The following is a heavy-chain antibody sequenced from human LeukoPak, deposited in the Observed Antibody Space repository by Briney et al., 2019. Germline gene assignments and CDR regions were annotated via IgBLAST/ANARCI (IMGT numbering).Heavy chain of an antibody. CDR2: ISYDGSNK. Sequence: GRSLRLSCTASGFTFNTYAMHWVRQAPGKGLEWVALISYDGSNKDYADSVKGRFTISRDNSKNTLYLQMNSLRAEDTAVYYCARDWGMTAIYSIDYWGQGTLVTVSS. CDR3: ARDWGMTAIYSIDY. CDR1: GFTFNTYA. D-gene: IGHD4-11*01. V-gene: IGHV3-30-3*01. J-gene: IGHJ4*02.